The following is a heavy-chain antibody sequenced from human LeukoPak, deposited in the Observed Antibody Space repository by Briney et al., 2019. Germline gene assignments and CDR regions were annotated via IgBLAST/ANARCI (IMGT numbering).Heavy chain of an antibody. J-gene: IGHJ4*02. V-gene: IGHV3-9*01. CDR2: ISWNSGSI. CDR3: AKAYYYGPGSVDY. D-gene: IGHD3-10*01. CDR1: GFTFDDYA. Sequence: GRSLRLSCAASGFTFDDYAMHWVRQAPGKGLEWVSGISWNSGSIGYADSVKGRFTISRDNAKNSLYLQMNSLRAEDTALYYCAKAYYYGPGSVDYWGQGTLVTVSS.